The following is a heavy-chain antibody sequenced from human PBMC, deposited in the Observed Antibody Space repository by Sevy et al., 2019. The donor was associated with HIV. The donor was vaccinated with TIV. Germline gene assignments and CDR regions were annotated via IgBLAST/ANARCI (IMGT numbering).Heavy chain of an antibody. J-gene: IGHJ4*02. Sequence: GGSLRLSCAASVFSFSSYWMTWVRQAPGKGLEWVAYIKQDGSEKYYVDSVKGRFTISRDNAKNSLYLQMNSLRAEDTAVYYCAKNLYYESHDYWGQGTLVTVSS. CDR3: AKNLYYESHDY. CDR2: IKQDGSEK. V-gene: IGHV3-7*01. D-gene: IGHD3-16*01. CDR1: VFSFSSYW.